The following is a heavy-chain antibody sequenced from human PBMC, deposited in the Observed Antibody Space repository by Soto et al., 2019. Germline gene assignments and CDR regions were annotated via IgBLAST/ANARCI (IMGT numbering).Heavy chain of an antibody. D-gene: IGHD4-17*01. J-gene: IGHJ6*02. CDR2: ISSSSSTI. V-gene: IGHV3-48*02. Sequence: EVQLVESGGGLVQPGGSLRLSCAASGFTFSSYSMNWVRQAPGKGLEWVSYISSSSSTIYYADSVKGRFTISRDNAKNSLYLQMNSLRDEDTAVYYCARDQAYSDYVSSGMDVWGQGTTVTVSS. CDR3: ARDQAYSDYVSSGMDV. CDR1: GFTFSSYS.